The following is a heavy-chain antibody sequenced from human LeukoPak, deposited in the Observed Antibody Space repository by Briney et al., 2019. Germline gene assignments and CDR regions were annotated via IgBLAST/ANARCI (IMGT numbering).Heavy chain of an antibody. CDR3: ARVPALVGDYYFDY. Sequence: GSSVKVSCKASGGTFSSYAISWVRQAPGQGLEWMGGIIPIFGTANYAQKFQGRVTITADESTSTAYMELSSLRSEDTALYYCARVPALVGDYYFDYWGQGTLVTVSS. D-gene: IGHD4-17*01. CDR1: GGTFSSYA. CDR2: IIPIFGTA. V-gene: IGHV1-69*01. J-gene: IGHJ4*02.